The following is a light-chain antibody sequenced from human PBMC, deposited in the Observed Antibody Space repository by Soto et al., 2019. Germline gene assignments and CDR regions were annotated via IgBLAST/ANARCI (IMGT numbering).Light chain of an antibody. V-gene: IGLV2-8*01. CDR2: DVT. CDR3: GSYAGGSNLK. CDR1: SSDIGGYNY. J-gene: IGLJ3*02. Sequence: QSALTQPPSASGSPGQSVTISCTGTSSDIGGYNYVSWYQQHPGEAPKLIIYDVTKRPSGVPDRFSGSKSANTASLTVSRLQAEDEADYYCGSYAGGSNLKFGGGTKLTVL.